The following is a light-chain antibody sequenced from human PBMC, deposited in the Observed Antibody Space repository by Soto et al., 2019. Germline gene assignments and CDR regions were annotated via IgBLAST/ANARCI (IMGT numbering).Light chain of an antibody. Sequence: QSVLTQPPLVSGARGQRVTISCTGSRSKIGAGYDVHWYQQLPGTAPKVLIYGNSNRPLGVPDRFSGSKSGTSASLAITGLQAEDEADYYCQSYDSSLSAVVFGGGTKLTVL. CDR1: RSKIGAGYD. CDR2: GNS. J-gene: IGLJ2*01. V-gene: IGLV1-40*01. CDR3: QSYDSSLSAVV.